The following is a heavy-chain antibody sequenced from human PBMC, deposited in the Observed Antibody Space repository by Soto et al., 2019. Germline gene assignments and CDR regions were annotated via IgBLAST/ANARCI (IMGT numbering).Heavy chain of an antibody. J-gene: IGHJ6*02. CDR1: GYTFTSYD. CDR3: ARDRYSYYDFWSGSLPYYYYGMDV. V-gene: IGHV1-8*01. Sequence: ASVKVACKASGYTFTSYDINWVRQATGQGFEWMGWMNPNSGNTGYAQKFQGRVTMTRDTSITTAYMELSSLRSEDTAVYYCARDRYSYYDFWSGSLPYYYYGMDVWGQGTTVTVSS. D-gene: IGHD3-3*01. CDR2: MNPNSGNT.